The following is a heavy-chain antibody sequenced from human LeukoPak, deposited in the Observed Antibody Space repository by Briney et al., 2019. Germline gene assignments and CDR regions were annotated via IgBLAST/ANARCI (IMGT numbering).Heavy chain of an antibody. J-gene: IGHJ5*02. CDR3: ARDATIFGVSSNSFDP. D-gene: IGHD3-3*01. CDR2: INPHSSGT. Sequence: ASVKVSCKASGYTFTGYYMHWVRQAPGQGLEWMGWINPHSSGTNYPQKFQGRVTMTRDTSISTAYMELSRLRSDDTAVYYCARDATIFGVSSNSFDPWGQGTLVTVSS. V-gene: IGHV1-2*02. CDR1: GYTFTGYY.